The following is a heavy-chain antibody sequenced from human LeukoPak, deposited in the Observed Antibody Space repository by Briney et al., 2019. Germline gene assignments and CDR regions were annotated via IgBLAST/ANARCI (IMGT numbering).Heavy chain of an antibody. CDR1: GFTSSNYA. CDR2: ISGSGGST. J-gene: IGHJ4*02. CDR3: AKDAGITVVRGVIYYFDY. D-gene: IGHD3-10*01. Sequence: GGSLRLSCAASGFTSSNYAMNWVRQAPGKGLEWVSAISGSGGSTYYADSVKGRITISRDNSKNTLYLQMNSLRAEDTAVYYCAKDAGITVVRGVIYYFDYWGQGALVTVSS. V-gene: IGHV3-23*01.